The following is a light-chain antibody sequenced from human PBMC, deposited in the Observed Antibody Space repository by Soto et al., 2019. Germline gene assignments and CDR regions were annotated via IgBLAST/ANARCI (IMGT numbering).Light chain of an antibody. CDR3: AAWDDSLNGRV. J-gene: IGLJ3*02. CDR2: SNI. CDR1: RSNIGSNF. Sequence: QSVLTQPPSASGTPGQRVTISCSGSRSNIGSNFVTWYQQFPGTAPKVLIYSNIQRPSGVPDRFSGSKSGTSASLAISGLQSEDEADYYCAAWDDSLNGRVFGGGTKVTVL. V-gene: IGLV1-44*01.